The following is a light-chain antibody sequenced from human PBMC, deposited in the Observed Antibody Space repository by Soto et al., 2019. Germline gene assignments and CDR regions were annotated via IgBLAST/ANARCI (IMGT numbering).Light chain of an antibody. Sequence: QAVLTQPPSASGTPGQWVSISCSGSSSNIRSNTVHWYQQLPGAAPKLLMFSNNQRPSGVPERFSGSKSGTSASLAISGLRSEDEADYYCATWDDRLNGWVFGGGTKLTVL. CDR2: SNN. CDR1: SSNIRSNT. J-gene: IGLJ3*02. V-gene: IGLV1-44*01. CDR3: ATWDDRLNGWV.